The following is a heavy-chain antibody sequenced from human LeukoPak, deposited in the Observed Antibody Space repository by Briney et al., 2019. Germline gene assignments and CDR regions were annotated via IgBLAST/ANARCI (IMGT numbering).Heavy chain of an antibody. CDR1: GFTVSSNY. CDR3: ARVAGRYCSGGSCYPFNWFDP. D-gene: IGHD2-15*01. Sequence: GGSLRLSCAASGFTVSSNYMSWVRQAPGKGLEWVSVIYSGGSTYYADSVKGRFTISRHNSKNTLYLQVNSLRAEDTAVYYCARVAGRYCSGGSCYPFNWFDPWGQGTLVTVSS. J-gene: IGHJ5*02. V-gene: IGHV3-53*04. CDR2: IYSGGST.